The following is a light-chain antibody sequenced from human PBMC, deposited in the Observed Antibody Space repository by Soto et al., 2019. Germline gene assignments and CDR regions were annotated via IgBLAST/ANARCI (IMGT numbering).Light chain of an antibody. CDR3: RQHDSSYPT. J-gene: IGKJ2*01. CDR1: QNISVW. Sequence: DIQMTQSPSTLSASVGDGVTITCRASQNISVWLAWYQQRPGKAPKFLIYDASSLETGVPSRFSGSGSGTEYTPITSSLQPDDFSTYYCRQHDSSYPTFGQGTKLEIK. CDR2: DAS. V-gene: IGKV1-5*01.